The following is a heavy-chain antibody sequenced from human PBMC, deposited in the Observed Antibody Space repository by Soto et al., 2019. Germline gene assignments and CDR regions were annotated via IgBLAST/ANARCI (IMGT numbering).Heavy chain of an antibody. V-gene: IGHV3-30*18. J-gene: IGHJ5*02. CDR3: AKDLYGAGWYNYFEP. CDR2: ISHDGGEK. D-gene: IGHD6-19*01. Sequence: QVHLVESGGGVVQPGRSLRLSCAASGFTFSTTGMHWVRQAPGKGLEWVAMISHDGGEKYYTDSVKGRFTISRDTSKNTLYLQMNSLRPEDTAMYHCAKDLYGAGWYNYFEPWGQGTLVTVSS. CDR1: GFTFSTTG.